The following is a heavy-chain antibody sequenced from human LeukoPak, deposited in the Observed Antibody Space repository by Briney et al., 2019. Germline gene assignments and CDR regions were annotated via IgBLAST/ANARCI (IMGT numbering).Heavy chain of an antibody. CDR2: MNPNSGNT. CDR1: GYTFTSCD. V-gene: IGHV1-8*01. J-gene: IGHJ4*02. D-gene: IGHD5-12*01. Sequence: ASVKVSCKASGYTFTSCDINWVRQATGQGLEWMGWMNPNSGNTDYGQSFQGRITMTRDISIGTAYMELSNLTSEDTAIYYCTRGSRGRRDNWGQGTLVTVSA. CDR3: TRGSRGRRDN.